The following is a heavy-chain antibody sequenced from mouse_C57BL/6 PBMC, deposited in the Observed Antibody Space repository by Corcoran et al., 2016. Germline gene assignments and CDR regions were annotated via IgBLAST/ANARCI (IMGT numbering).Heavy chain of an antibody. V-gene: IGHV1-81*01. Sequence: QVQLQQSGAELARPGASVKLSCKASGYTFTSYGISWVKQRTGQGLEWIGEIYPRSGNTYYNEKFKGKATLTADKSSSTAYMELRSLTSEDSAVYFCARGTYYGSSPFAYWGQGTLVTVSA. D-gene: IGHD1-1*01. CDR2: IYPRSGNT. CDR3: ARGTYYGSSPFAY. J-gene: IGHJ3*01. CDR1: GYTFTSYG.